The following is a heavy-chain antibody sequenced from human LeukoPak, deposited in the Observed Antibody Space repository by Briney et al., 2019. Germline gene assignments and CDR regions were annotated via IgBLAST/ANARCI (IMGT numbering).Heavy chain of an antibody. V-gene: IGHV4-39*07. CDR3: TTAQRYYDYVWGSPDY. CDR2: IYYSGST. Sequence: SETLSLTCTVSGGSISSSSYYWGWIRQPPGKGLEWIGSIYYSGSTYYNPSLKSRVTISVDTSKNQFSLKLSSVTAEDTAVYYCTTAQRYYDYVWGSPDYWGQGTLVTVSS. D-gene: IGHD3-16*01. J-gene: IGHJ4*02. CDR1: GGSISSSSYY.